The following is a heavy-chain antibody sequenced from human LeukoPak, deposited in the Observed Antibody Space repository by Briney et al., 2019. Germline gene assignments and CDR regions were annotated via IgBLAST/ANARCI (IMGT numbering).Heavy chain of an antibody. CDR3: SKVVSGYRDQAGFDY. Sequence: QPGGSLRLSCAASGFTFSSYAMSWVRQAPGKGLEWVSAISGSGGGTYYADSVKGRFTISRDNSKNTLYLQMNSLRAEDTAVYYRSKVVSGYRDQAGFDYLGQGTLVTVSS. J-gene: IGHJ4*02. CDR2: ISGSGGGT. D-gene: IGHD5-12*01. V-gene: IGHV3-23*01. CDR1: GFTFSSYA.